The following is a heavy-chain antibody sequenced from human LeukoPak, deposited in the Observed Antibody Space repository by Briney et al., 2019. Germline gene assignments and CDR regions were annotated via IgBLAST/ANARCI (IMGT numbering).Heavy chain of an antibody. V-gene: IGHV4-34*01. Sequence: SETLSLTCAVYGGSFSGYYWSWIRQPPGKGLEWIGEINHSGSTNYNPSLKSRVTISVDTSKNQFSLKLSSVTAADTAVYYCAREKRYGSGWYYFDYWGQGTLVTVSS. J-gene: IGHJ4*02. D-gene: IGHD6-19*01. CDR2: INHSGST. CDR3: AREKRYGSGWYYFDY. CDR1: GGSFSGYY.